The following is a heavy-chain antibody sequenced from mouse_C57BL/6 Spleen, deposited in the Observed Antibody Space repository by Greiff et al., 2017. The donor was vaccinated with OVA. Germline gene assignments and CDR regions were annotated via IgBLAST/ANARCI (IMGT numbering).Heavy chain of an antibody. J-gene: IGHJ2*01. CDR1: GYTFTSYW. D-gene: IGHD1-1*01. CDR2: IDPSYCYT. V-gene: IGHV1-50*01. Sequence: QVQLQQPGAELVKPGASVKLSCQASGYTFTSYWLQWVKQRPGPGLDWIGEIDPSYCYTNYNQKFKGKATLTVDTSSSTAYMQLSSLTSEDSAVYYCARETTVVADYFDYWGQGTTLTVSS. CDR3: ARETTVVADYFDY.